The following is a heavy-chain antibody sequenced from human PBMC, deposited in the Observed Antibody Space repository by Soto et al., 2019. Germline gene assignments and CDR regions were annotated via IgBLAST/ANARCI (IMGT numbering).Heavy chain of an antibody. Sequence: EVQLVESGGGLVQPGRSLRLSCAASGFTFDDYAMHWVRQAPGKGLEWVSGISWYGDSIDYADSVKGRFTISRDNAKNSLYLQMNSLRAEDTALYYCASGPHLYYGEIRFWGQGTLVTVSS. J-gene: IGHJ4*02. D-gene: IGHD4-17*01. CDR3: ASGPHLYYGEIRF. V-gene: IGHV3-9*01. CDR1: GFTFDDYA. CDR2: ISWYGDSI.